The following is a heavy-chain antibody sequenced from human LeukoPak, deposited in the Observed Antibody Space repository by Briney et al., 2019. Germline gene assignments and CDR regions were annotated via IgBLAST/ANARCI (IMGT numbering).Heavy chain of an antibody. V-gene: IGHV3-21*01. D-gene: IGHD1-26*01. CDR2: ISSSSSYI. J-gene: IGHJ3*02. CDR3: ARDWALYSGSSDYAFDI. Sequence: GGSLRLSCAASGFTFSSYSMNWVRQAPGKGLEWVSSISSSSSYIYYADSVKGRFTISRDNAKNSLYLQMNSLRAEDTAVYYCARDWALYSGSSDYAFDIWGQGTMVTVSS. CDR1: GFTFSSYS.